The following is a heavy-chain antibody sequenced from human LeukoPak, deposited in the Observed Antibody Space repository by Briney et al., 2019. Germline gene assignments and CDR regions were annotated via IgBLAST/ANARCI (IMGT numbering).Heavy chain of an antibody. Sequence: PSETLSLTCTLSGGSISTYYWSWIRQPPGKGLEWIGYIYHSGSTNYNPSLKSRVTISVDTSKNQFSLKLSSVTAADTAVYYCATARLGSGLEGAFDLWGQGTMVTVSS. CDR1: GGSISTYY. D-gene: IGHD6-25*01. CDR2: IYHSGST. V-gene: IGHV4-59*01. CDR3: ATARLGSGLEGAFDL. J-gene: IGHJ3*01.